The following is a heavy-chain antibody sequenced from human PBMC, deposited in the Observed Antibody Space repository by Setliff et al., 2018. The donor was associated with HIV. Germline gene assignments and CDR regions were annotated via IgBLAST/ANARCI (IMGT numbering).Heavy chain of an antibody. CDR2: ISAFSGET. Sequence: ASVKVSCKASGYTFSSYGISWVRQAPGQGLEWMGWISAFSGETNYAEKIQGGVTMTTDTSTSTAYMELRSLRSDDTAVYYCAGAPKTRSGILDHWGQGNLVTVSS. V-gene: IGHV1-18*04. J-gene: IGHJ4*02. CDR3: AGAPKTRSGILDH. D-gene: IGHD3-3*01. CDR1: GYTFSSYG.